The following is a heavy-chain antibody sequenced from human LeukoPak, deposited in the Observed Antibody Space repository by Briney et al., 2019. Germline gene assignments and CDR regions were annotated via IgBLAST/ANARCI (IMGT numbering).Heavy chain of an antibody. CDR2: IYTSGST. J-gene: IGHJ4*02. CDR3: ARDPTPGLLDY. CDR1: GGSIHNSNYY. Sequence: PSETLSLTCTVSGGSIHNSNYYWSWIRQPAGTGLEWIGRIYTSGSTNYNPSLKSRVTMSVDTSKNQFSLKLSSVTAADTAVYYCARDPTPGLLDYWGQGTLVTVSS. D-gene: IGHD3-16*01. V-gene: IGHV4-4*07.